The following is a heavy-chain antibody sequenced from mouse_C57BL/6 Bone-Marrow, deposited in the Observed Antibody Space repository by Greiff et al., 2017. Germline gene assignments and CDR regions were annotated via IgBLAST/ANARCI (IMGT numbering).Heavy chain of an antibody. CDR3: AKTGASYYYGSWYFDV. CDR1: GFSLTSYG. Sequence: VKLMESGPGLVQPSQSLSITCTVSGFSLTSYGVHWVRQSPGKGLEWLGVIWRGGSTDYNAAFMSRLSITKDNSKIQVFFRMNRLQADGTAIYYCAKTGASYYYGSWYFDVWGTGTTVTVSS. V-gene: IGHV2-5*01. J-gene: IGHJ1*03. D-gene: IGHD1-1*01. CDR2: IWRGGST.